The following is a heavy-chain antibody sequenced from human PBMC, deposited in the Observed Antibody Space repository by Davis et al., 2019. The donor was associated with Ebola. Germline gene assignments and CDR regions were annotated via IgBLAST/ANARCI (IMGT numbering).Heavy chain of an antibody. V-gene: IGHV1-69*13. Sequence: SVKVSCKASGGTFSSYAISWVRQAPGQGLEWMGGIIPIFGTANYAQRLQGRVTITADESRTTAYMELSSLRSEDTAVYYCAKDRYYDNNPLYYESECWGQGTLVTVSS. J-gene: IGHJ4*02. CDR1: GGTFSSYA. D-gene: IGHD3-22*01. CDR3: AKDRYYDNNPLYYESEC. CDR2: IIPIFGTA.